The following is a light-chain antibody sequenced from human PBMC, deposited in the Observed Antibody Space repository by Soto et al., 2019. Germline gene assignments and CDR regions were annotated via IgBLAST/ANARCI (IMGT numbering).Light chain of an antibody. Sequence: SALTQPTSVSGSPGQSITISCTGTSSDVGAYNYVSWYQQHPGKAPKLMIYDVYDRPSGVSYRFSGSKSGNTASLTISGLQGEDEADYYCSSYTISRTYIFGTGTKVTVL. CDR1: SSDVGAYNY. CDR2: DVY. J-gene: IGLJ1*01. CDR3: SSYTISRTYI. V-gene: IGLV2-14*03.